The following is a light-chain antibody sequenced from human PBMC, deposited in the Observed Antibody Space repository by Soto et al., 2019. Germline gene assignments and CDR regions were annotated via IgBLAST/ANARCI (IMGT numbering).Light chain of an antibody. CDR3: QVWETSSDHVF. CDR1: NIGTKS. Sequence: SYELTQSPSVSVAPGQTARITCGGDNIGTKSVHWYQQRPGQAPVLVVYDDRARPSEIPERFSGSNSGNTATLTISRVEAGDEADYYCQVWETSSDHVFFGGGTKLTVL. J-gene: IGLJ2*01. CDR2: DDR. V-gene: IGLV3-21*02.